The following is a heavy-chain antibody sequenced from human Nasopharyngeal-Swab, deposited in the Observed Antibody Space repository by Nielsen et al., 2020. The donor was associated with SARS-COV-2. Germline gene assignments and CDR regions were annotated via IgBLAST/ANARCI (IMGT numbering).Heavy chain of an antibody. CDR1: GYNFTSYW. V-gene: IGHV5-51*01. D-gene: IGHD6-13*01. Sequence: GESLKISCKGSGYNFTSYWIGWVRQMPGKGLEWMGIIYPGDSDTSYSPSFQGQVTISAVKSISTPYLQWSSLTASDTAMYYCARGLIAAAGIFDYWGQGTLVTVSS. J-gene: IGHJ4*02. CDR2: IYPGDSDT. CDR3: ARGLIAAAGIFDY.